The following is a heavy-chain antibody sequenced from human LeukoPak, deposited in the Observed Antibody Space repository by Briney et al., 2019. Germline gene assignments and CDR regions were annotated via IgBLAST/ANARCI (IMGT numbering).Heavy chain of an antibody. J-gene: IGHJ3*02. CDR3: ARDSGSSCRVDAFDI. V-gene: IGHV1-2*02. D-gene: IGHD1-26*01. CDR1: GYTFTDYY. Sequence: AAVTVSCKSSGYTFTDYYMHWVRQAPGQGLEWVGWIIPNSGGTNYAQKFQGRVTMTRDTSNSKAYMELSRLRSDDTAVYYCARDSGSSCRVDAFDIWGQGTMVTVSS. CDR2: IIPNSGGT.